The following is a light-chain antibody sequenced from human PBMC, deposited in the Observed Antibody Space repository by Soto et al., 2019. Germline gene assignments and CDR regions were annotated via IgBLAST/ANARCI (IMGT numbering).Light chain of an antibody. CDR3: HQRYIWPPLT. J-gene: IGKJ4*01. CDR2: DTS. Sequence: EIVLTQSPATMSLSPGHRATLSCRASQSVENYLACFQQNRGQAPRLLIYDTSNMAAGIPDRFSGSGSGSDFTLTISSLEPEDFAVYYCHQRYIWPPLTFGGGTKVEIK. CDR1: QSVENY. V-gene: IGKV3-11*01.